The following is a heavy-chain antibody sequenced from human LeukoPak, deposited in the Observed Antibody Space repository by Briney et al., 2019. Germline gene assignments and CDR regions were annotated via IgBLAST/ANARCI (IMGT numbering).Heavy chain of an antibody. CDR1: GLIFSIYS. Sequence: PGGSLRLSCEASGLIFSIYSMSWVRQAPGKGLEWVSYISTSGVSMYYADSVKGRFTISSDNAKHSLYLQVNSLRDEDKAVYYCSRCTGGSTSPKDYWGQGTLVTVSS. CDR3: SRCTGGSTSPKDY. CDR2: ISTSGVSM. J-gene: IGHJ4*02. V-gene: IGHV3-48*02. D-gene: IGHD2-8*02.